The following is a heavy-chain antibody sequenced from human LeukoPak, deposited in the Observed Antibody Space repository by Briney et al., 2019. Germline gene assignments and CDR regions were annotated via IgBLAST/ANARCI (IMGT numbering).Heavy chain of an antibody. D-gene: IGHD5-24*01. CDR1: GFTFSDYD. CDR3: ARIGLGRDAHNSFDF. V-gene: IGHV3-21*01. J-gene: IGHJ4*02. Sequence: PGGSLRLSCTASGFTFSDYDMTWVRQAQGKGLEGVSSISATTIYTFSADSVRGRFTISRDNVENSLYLQMNNLRGEDTGVYFCARIGLGRDAHNSFDFWGQGTLVTVSS. CDR2: ISATTIYT.